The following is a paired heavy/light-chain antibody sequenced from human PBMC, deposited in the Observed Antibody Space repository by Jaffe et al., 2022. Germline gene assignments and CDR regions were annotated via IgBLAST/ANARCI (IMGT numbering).Heavy chain of an antibody. CDR3: AKNRIAARPVEALPNWFDP. D-gene: IGHD6-6*01. CDR2: ISGSGGST. J-gene: IGHJ5*02. V-gene: IGHV3-23*01. Sequence: EVQLLESGGGLVQPGGSLRLSCAASGFTFSSYAMSWVRQAPGKGLEWVSAISGSGGSTYYADSVKGRFTISRDNSKNTLYLQMNSLRAEDTAVYYCAKNRIAARPVEALPNWFDPWGQGTLVTVSS. CDR1: GFTFSSYA.
Light chain of an antibody. Sequence: EIVLTQSPATLSLSPGERATLSCRASQSVSSYLAWYQQKPGQAPRLLIYDASNRATGIPARFSGSGSGTDFTLTISSLEPEDFAVYYCQQRSNWQITFGQGTRLEIK. CDR3: QQRSNWQIT. J-gene: IGKJ5*01. CDR1: QSVSSY. CDR2: DAS. V-gene: IGKV3-11*01.